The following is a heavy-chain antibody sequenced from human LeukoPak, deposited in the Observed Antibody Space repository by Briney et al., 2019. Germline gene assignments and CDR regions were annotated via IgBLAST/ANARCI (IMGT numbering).Heavy chain of an antibody. Sequence: GGSLLLSCAASGFIFSSYGMHWVRQAPGKGLEWVAFIRYDGSNKYYADSVKGRFTISRDNSKNTLYLQMNSLRAEDTAVYYCAKSPPWLGKRYYMDDWGKGTTVTVSS. CDR2: IRYDGSNK. V-gene: IGHV3-30*02. CDR3: AKSPPWLGKRYYMDD. J-gene: IGHJ6*03. CDR1: GFIFSSYG. D-gene: IGHD6-19*01.